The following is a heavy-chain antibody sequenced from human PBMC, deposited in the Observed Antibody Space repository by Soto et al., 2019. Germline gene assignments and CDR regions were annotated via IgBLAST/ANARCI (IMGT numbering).Heavy chain of an antibody. V-gene: IGHV3-15*07. CDR1: GFNFTDAW. CDR3: TTLGPS. J-gene: IGHJ4*02. Sequence: EVQLVESGGGLVKPGGSLKISCVASGFNFTDAWMNWVRQAPGKGLEWVGHVKTKADGGTADYAASVKGRFTVSRDDSKNTLFLEMNSLKNEDTGIYYCTTLGPSWVQGTLVAVSS. CDR2: VKTKADGGTA.